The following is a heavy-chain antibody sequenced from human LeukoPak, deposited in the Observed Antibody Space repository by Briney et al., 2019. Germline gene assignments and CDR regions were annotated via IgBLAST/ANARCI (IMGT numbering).Heavy chain of an antibody. D-gene: IGHD3-10*01. Sequence: SETLSLTCAVYGGSLSGYYWSWIRPPPGKGREWIGEINHSGSTNYNPSLKSRVTISVDTSKNQFSLKLSSVTAADTAVYYCARSRGVLLWCGELSRNWFDPWGQGTLVTVSS. CDR3: ARSRGVLLWCGELSRNWFDP. V-gene: IGHV4-34*01. CDR2: INHSGST. CDR1: GGSLSGYY. J-gene: IGHJ5*02.